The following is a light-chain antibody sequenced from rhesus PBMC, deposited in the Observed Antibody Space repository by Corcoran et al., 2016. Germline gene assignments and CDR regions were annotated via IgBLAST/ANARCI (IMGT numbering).Light chain of an antibody. CDR1: ENVNNY. Sequence: DIQMTQSPSSLSASVGDRVNITCRESENVNNYLHWYQQKPGKAPKLLIYAASTLQSGVPSRFSGSGSGTDYTFAISSLRPEDVATYYCQHIYGTPFTFGPGTKLYI. CDR2: AAS. J-gene: IGKJ3*01. V-gene: IGKV1-74*01. CDR3: QHIYGTPFT.